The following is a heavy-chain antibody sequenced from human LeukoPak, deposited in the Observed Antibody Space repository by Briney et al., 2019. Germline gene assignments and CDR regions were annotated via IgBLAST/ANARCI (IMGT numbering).Heavy chain of an antibody. CDR1: KFTFSSYS. J-gene: IGHJ4*02. Sequence: GGSLRLSCTASKFTFSSYSMNWVRQAPGKGLEWISYISSSGSTIYYADSVKGRFTISRDNAKNSLYLQMNSLRAEDTAVYYCARVLRGYSYGPGYYFDDWGQGTLVTVSS. D-gene: IGHD5-18*01. CDR3: ARVLRGYSYGPGYYFDD. CDR2: ISSSGSTI. V-gene: IGHV3-48*01.